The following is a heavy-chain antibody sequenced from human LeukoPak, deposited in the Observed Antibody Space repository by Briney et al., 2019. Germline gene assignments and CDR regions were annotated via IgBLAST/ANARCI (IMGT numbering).Heavy chain of an antibody. J-gene: IGHJ6*04. CDR2: IIPIFGTA. CDR3: ATRNKDIVDDDSPVMDV. V-gene: IGHV1-69*06. CDR1: GGTFSSYA. Sequence: ASVKVSCKASGGTFSSYAISWVRQAPGQGLEWMGGIIPIFGTANYAQKFQGRVTITADKSTSTAYMEPSSLRSEDTAVYYCATRNKDIVDDDSPVMDVWGKGTTVTVSS. D-gene: IGHD2-15*01.